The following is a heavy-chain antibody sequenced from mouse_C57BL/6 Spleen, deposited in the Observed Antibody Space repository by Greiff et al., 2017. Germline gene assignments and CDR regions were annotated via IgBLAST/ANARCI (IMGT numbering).Heavy chain of an antibody. V-gene: IGHV1-53*01. CDR2: INPSNGGT. J-gene: IGHJ2*01. Sequence: VKLQQPGTELVKPGASVKLSCKASGYTFTSYWMHWVKQRPGQGLEWIGNINPSNGGTNYNEKFKSKDTLTVDKSSIPAYMQLSSLTSEDSAVYYCARTVRAYFDYWGQGTTLTGAS. CDR1: GYTFTSYW. CDR3: ARTVRAYFDY. D-gene: IGHD3-3*01.